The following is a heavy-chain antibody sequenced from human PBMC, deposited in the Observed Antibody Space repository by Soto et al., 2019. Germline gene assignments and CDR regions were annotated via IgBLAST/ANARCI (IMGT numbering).Heavy chain of an antibody. D-gene: IGHD3-10*01. V-gene: IGHV3-30*18. CDR3: TKDQGPYLPLGP. Sequence: QVRLVESGGGVVQPGRSLRLSCAASGFAFSSYGMHWVRQAPGKGLEWVAVISNDGSKEYYTDSVKGRFTISRDNSKNTQYLQMNSLRAEDTVVYYCTKDQGPYLPLGPWGQGILVTVSS. CDR1: GFAFSSYG. CDR2: ISNDGSKE. J-gene: IGHJ5*02.